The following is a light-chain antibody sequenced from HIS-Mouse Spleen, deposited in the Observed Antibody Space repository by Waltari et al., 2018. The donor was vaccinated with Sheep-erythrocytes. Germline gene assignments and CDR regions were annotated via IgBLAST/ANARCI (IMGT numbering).Light chain of an antibody. V-gene: IGKV1-9*01. CDR3: QQLNSYPALT. CDR1: QGISSY. Sequence: DIQLTQSPSFLSASVGDRVTITCRARQGISSYLAWYQQKPGKAPKLLIYAASTLQSGVPSRFSGSGSGTEFTLTISSLQPEDVATYYCQQLNSYPALTFGGGTKVEIK. J-gene: IGKJ4*01. CDR2: AAS.